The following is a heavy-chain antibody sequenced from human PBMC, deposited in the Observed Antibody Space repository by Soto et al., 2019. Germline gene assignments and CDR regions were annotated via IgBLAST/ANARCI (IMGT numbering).Heavy chain of an antibody. CDR1: GFNFSNYN. V-gene: IGHV3-21*02. J-gene: IGHJ4*02. Sequence: EVQLVESGGGLVKPGGALKPSCASSGFNFSNYNMNLVRQAPGKGPEWVSSISSSSTFKNYADSVKGRFTISRDNDKNSVYLHMSSLGAEDTAVYYCARDPPLSMIVVVGVDDFWGQGTLVTVSS. D-gene: IGHD3-22*01. CDR2: ISSSSTFK. CDR3: ARDPPLSMIVVVGVDDF.